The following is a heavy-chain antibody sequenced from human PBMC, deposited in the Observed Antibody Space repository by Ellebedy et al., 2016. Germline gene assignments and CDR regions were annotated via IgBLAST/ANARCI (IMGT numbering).Heavy chain of an antibody. CDR3: ARHRVGATSASLDDFDY. CDR2: IYYSGST. V-gene: IGHV4-39*01. CDR1: GDSISSSSYY. Sequence: GSLRLXXTVSGDSISSSSYYWGWIRQPPGKGLEWIGSIYYSGSTYYNPSLKSRVTISVDTSKNQFSLKLSSVTATDTAVYHCARHRVGATSASLDDFDYWGQGTLVTVSS. J-gene: IGHJ4*02. D-gene: IGHD1-26*01.